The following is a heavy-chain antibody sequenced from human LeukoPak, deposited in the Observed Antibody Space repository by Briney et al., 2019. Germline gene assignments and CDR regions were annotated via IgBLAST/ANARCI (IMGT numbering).Heavy chain of an antibody. V-gene: IGHV3-23*01. Sequence: GGSLRLSCAASGFTFSSYAMSWVRQAPGKGLEWVSAISGSGGSTYYADSVKGRFTISRDNSKSMLYLQMYSLRAEDTALYYCAKMGPTGYTSSWYLESWGQGTLVTVSS. CDR2: ISGSGGST. CDR3: AKMGPTGYTSSWYLES. CDR1: GFTFSSYA. J-gene: IGHJ4*02. D-gene: IGHD6-13*01.